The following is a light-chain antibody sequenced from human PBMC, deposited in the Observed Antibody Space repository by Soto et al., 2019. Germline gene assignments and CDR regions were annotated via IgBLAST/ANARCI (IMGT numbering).Light chain of an antibody. Sequence: DNKMTQSPSTLSASVGDRVTITCRASQSISSWLAWYQQKPGKAPKLLIYDASSLESGVPSRFSGSGSGTEFTLTITSLQPDDFATYYCQQYNSYPWTFGQGTIV. V-gene: IGKV1-5*01. J-gene: IGKJ1*01. CDR2: DAS. CDR3: QQYNSYPWT. CDR1: QSISSW.